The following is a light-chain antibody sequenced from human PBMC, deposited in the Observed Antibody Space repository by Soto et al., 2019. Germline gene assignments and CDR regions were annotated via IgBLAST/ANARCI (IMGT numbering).Light chain of an antibody. CDR3: AAWDDRVDEYV. CDR1: ASNIGSKA. J-gene: IGLJ1*01. V-gene: IGLV1-44*01. CDR2: RTV. Sequence: QSVLTQPASASGTPGQRVTISCSGSASNIGSKAVNWYQQFPGTAPKLIIYRTVERPSGVPARFYGSKSGTSASLAINGLQSEDEADYYCAAWDDRVDEYVFGTGTKVTVL.